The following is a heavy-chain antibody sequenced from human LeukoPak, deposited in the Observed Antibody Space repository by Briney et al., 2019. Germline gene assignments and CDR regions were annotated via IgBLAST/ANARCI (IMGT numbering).Heavy chain of an antibody. CDR2: ISSSSSYI. D-gene: IGHD6-13*01. V-gene: IGHV3-21*01. CDR3: ARDSSSWQEYNWFDP. J-gene: IGHJ5*02. CDR1: GFTFSSDI. Sequence: PGGSLRLSCAASGFTFSSDIMNWVRPAPGKGLGWVSPISSSSSYIYYADSVKGRFTISRDNAKNSLYLQMNSLRAEDTAVYYCARDSSSWQEYNWFDPWGQGTLVTVSS.